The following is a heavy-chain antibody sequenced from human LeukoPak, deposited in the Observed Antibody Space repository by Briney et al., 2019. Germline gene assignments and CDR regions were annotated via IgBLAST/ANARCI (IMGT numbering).Heavy chain of an antibody. CDR3: AVTRRGYYDSSGFYRFDY. Sequence: GGSLRLSCAASGFIFSDYSMNWVRQAPGKGLEWVSGISWNTDNVGYADSVKGRFSISRDNAKNSLYLQMNSLRAEDTALYYCAVTRRGYYDSSGFYRFDYWGQGTLVTVSS. CDR1: GFIFSDYS. J-gene: IGHJ4*02. V-gene: IGHV3-9*01. CDR2: ISWNTDNV. D-gene: IGHD3-22*01.